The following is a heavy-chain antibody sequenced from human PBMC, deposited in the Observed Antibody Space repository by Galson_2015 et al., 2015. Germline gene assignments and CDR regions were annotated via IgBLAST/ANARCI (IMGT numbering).Heavy chain of an antibody. V-gene: IGHV7-4-1*02. CDR1: TFTGYY. J-gene: IGHJ3*02. CDR2: INTNTGNP. D-gene: IGHD2-21*01. CDR3: AREALIRAFDI. Sequence: TFTGYYMNWVRQAPGQGLEWMGWINTNTGNPTYAQGFTGRFVFSLDTSVSTAYLQISSLKAEDTAVYYCAREALIRAFDIWGQGTMVTVSS.